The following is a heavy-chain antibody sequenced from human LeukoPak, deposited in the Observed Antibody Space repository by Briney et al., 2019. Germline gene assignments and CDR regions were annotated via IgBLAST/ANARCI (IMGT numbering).Heavy chain of an antibody. Sequence: ASVKVSCKASGYTFTDFYILWVRQAPGQGFEWMGWINPNSGGTDYAQKFQDRVFMTRDTSTSTAYMELSRLRSDDTAVYHCARGHGSYYYYLDVWGRGTTVTVSS. V-gene: IGHV1-2*02. CDR2: INPNSGGT. D-gene: IGHD3-10*01. J-gene: IGHJ6*03. CDR3: ARGHGSYYYYLDV. CDR1: GYTFTDFY.